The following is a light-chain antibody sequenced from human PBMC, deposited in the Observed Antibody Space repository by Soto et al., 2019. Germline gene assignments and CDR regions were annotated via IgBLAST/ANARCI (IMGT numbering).Light chain of an antibody. V-gene: IGKV3-11*01. J-gene: IGKJ5*01. Sequence: EIVLTQYPATLSLSPGERATLSGGGSQSVSSYLAWYQQKPGQAPRLLIYDASNRATGIPARLSGSGSGKDFTLTISSLETEDFAVSYCQQRSNWPHLITFGQGTRLEIK. CDR1: QSVSSY. CDR3: QQRSNWPHLIT. CDR2: DAS.